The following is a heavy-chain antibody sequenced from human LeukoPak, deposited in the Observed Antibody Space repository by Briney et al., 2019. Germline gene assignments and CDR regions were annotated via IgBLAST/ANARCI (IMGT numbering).Heavy chain of an antibody. J-gene: IGHJ4*02. CDR1: GFTFSYYA. CDR3: AKDSRADSRGYYYEGDFDY. D-gene: IGHD3-22*01. V-gene: IGHV3-23*01. Sequence: PGGSLRLSCAASGFTFSYYAMAWVRQAPGKGLEWVSTISGSGGSRYYVDSVKGRFTISRDYSRNTVDLQMNSLGAEDTAVYYCAKDSRADSRGYYYEGDFDYWGQGTLVTVSS. CDR2: ISGSGGSR.